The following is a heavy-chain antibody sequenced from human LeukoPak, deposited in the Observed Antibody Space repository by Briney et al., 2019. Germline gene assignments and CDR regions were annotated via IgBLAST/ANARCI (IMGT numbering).Heavy chain of an antibody. CDR1: GYTFTSYY. CDR2: INSSSGST. V-gene: IGHV1-46*01. J-gene: IGHJ2*01. CDR3: ARCDHFEVAAKRDWYFDL. Sequence: SSVKVSCKSSGYTFTSYYMHWVRQAPGQGLEWMGIINSSSGSTRYAQKFQGRVTMTRNMSTSTVYMEMSSLRSEDTAVYYCARCDHFEVAAKRDWYFDLWGRGTMVTVSS. D-gene: IGHD2-15*01.